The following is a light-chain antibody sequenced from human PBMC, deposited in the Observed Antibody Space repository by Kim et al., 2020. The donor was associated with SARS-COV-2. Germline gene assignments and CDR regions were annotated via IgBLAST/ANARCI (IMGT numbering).Light chain of an antibody. J-gene: IGKJ2*01. CDR2: WAS. V-gene: IGKV4-1*01. CDR3: QQYYHTPT. Sequence: EWATINCNASQNLLSSSENKNYLACYQQKPGQPPTLLIYWASTRGFGVPDRFSGSGSGTDFTLTINSLQAEDVAVYYCQQYYHTPTFGQGTKLEI. CDR1: QNLLSSSENKNY.